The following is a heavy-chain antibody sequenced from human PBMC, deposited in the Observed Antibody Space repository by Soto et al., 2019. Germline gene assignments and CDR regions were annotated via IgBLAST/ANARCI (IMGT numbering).Heavy chain of an antibody. J-gene: IGHJ3*02. V-gene: IGHV4-31*11. Sequence: SETLSLTCAVSGGSISSGGYYWSWIRQHPGKGLEWIGYIYYSGSTYYNPSLKSRVTISVDTSKNQFSLKLSSVTAADTAVYYCARDRVRYGYYVVSAAFDIWGKETM. CDR1: GGSISSGGYY. CDR3: ARDRVRYGYYVVSAAFDI. CDR2: IYYSGST. D-gene: IGHD1-26*01.